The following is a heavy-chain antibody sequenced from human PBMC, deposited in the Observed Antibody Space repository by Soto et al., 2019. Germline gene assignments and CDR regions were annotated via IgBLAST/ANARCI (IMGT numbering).Heavy chain of an antibody. Sequence: SETLSLTCAVSGGSISSGGYSWSWIRQPPGKGLEWIGYIYHSGSTYYNPSLKSRVTISVDRSKNQFSLTLSSVTAADTAVYYCAREYQFKWFDPWGQGTLVTVSS. CDR2: IYHSGST. J-gene: IGHJ5*02. CDR3: AREYQFKWFDP. D-gene: IGHD2-2*01. V-gene: IGHV4-30-2*01. CDR1: GGSISSGGYS.